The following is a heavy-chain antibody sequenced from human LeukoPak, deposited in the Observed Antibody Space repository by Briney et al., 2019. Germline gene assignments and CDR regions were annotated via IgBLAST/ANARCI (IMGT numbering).Heavy chain of an antibody. J-gene: IGHJ6*03. D-gene: IGHD3-10*01. V-gene: IGHV3-23*01. CDR1: GFTFSSSA. CDR3: AKDGQWDYGSGYYYYYMDV. CDR2: MSGRGSGGST. Sequence: GGSLRLSCAGSGFTFSSSAMSWVRQAPGKGLEWVSSMSGRGSGGSTYYADSVKGRFTISRDNSKNTLYLQMNSLRAEDTAVYYCAKDGQWDYGSGYYYYYMDVWGKGTTVTISS.